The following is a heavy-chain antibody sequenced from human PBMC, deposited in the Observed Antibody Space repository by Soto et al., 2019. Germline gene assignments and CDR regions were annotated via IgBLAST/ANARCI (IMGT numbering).Heavy chain of an antibody. CDR2: ISAYNGNT. V-gene: IGHV1-18*01. J-gene: IGHJ5*01. Sequence: ASVKVSCKASGYTFTSYGISWVRQAPGQGLEWMGWISAYNGNTNYAQKLQGRVTMTTDTSTSTAYMELRSLRSDDTAVYYCAIDPRAHTVTNEFWFDAWGQGTLVTVSS. D-gene: IGHD4-4*01. CDR1: GYTFTSYG. CDR3: AIDPRAHTVTNEFWFDA.